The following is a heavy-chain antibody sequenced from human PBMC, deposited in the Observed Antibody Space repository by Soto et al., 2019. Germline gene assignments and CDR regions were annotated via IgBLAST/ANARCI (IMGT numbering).Heavy chain of an antibody. D-gene: IGHD3-22*01. CDR3: AKEVRYYYDSRGVDAFDI. CDR1: GFTFSSYG. CDR2: ISYHGSDQ. Sequence: QVQLVESGGGVVQPGRSLRLSCAASGFTFSSYGMHWVRQAPGKGLEWVAVISYHGSDQYYADSVKGRYTISRGNSKNTVHLQMNSLRAEDTAVYYCAKEVRYYYDSRGVDAFDIWGQGTVVTVSS. V-gene: IGHV3-30*18. J-gene: IGHJ3*02.